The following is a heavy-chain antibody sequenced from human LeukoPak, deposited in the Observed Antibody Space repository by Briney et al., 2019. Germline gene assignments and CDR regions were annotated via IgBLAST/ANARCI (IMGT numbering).Heavy chain of an antibody. J-gene: IGHJ4*02. D-gene: IGHD3-22*01. CDR3: AKDRDYYDSSGYFDY. CDR1: GFTFSSYG. Sequence: PGRSLRLSCAASGFTFSSYGMHWVRQAPGEGLEWVAVISYDGSNKYYADSVKGRFTISRDNSKNTLYLQMNSLRAEDTAVYYCAKDRDYYDSSGYFDYWGQGTLVTVSS. CDR2: ISYDGSNK. V-gene: IGHV3-30*18.